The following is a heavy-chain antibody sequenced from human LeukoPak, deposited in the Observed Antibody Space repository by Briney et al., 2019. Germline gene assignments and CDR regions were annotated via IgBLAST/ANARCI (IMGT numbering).Heavy chain of an antibody. CDR3: ARPTCLRGGYCSTNF. D-gene: IGHD2-2*01. V-gene: IGHV3-23*01. CDR2: ISGSGSTT. J-gene: IGHJ4*02. CDR1: GFTFSSYA. Sequence: GGSLRLSCAASGFTFSSYAMSWVRQAPGKGLEWVSAISGSGSTTNYADSVKGRFTISRDNAKNSLYLQMNSLRAEDTAVYYCARPTCLRGGYCSTNFWGQGTLVTVSS.